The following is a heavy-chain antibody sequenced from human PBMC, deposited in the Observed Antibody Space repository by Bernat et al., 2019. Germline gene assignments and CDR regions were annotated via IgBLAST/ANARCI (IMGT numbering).Heavy chain of an antibody. J-gene: IGHJ5*01. V-gene: IGHV3-53*01. CDR2: IYSGGRT. D-gene: IGHD3-10*01. Sequence: EVQLVESGGGLIQPGGSLRLSCAASGFSVSSYYMSWVRQAPGKGLEGVSLIYSGGRTSYADAVKGRFTISRDNSKNTLYLKMNSLRAEDTALYYCARVAYGSGSYYNINWFDSWGQGILVTVSS. CDR1: GFSVSSYY. CDR3: ARVAYGSGSYYNINWFDS.